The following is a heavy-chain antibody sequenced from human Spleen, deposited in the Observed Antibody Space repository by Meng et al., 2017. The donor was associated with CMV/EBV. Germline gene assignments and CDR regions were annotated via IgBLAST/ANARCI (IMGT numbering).Heavy chain of an antibody. V-gene: IGHV3-21*01. D-gene: IGHD2-2*02. Sequence: GGSLRLSCAASGFTFSSYAMHWVRQAPGKGLEWVSSISSSSSYIYYADSVKGRFTISRDNAKNSLYLQMNSLRAEDTAVYYCARDGPVVVPAAIWGYGMDVWGQGTTVTVSS. CDR2: ISSSSSYI. CDR3: ARDGPVVVPAAIWGYGMDV. CDR1: GFTFSSYA. J-gene: IGHJ6*02.